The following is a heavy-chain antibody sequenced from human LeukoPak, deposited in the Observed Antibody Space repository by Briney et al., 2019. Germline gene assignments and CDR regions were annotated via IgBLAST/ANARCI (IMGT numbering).Heavy chain of an antibody. CDR3: SKLCGGYCNTASEKRFDP. V-gene: IGHV3-23*01. J-gene: IGHJ5*02. CDR2: IGSNSVPP. CDR1: GFTLSSYS. Sequence: GGSLRLSCAASGFTLSSYSMNWVRHAPGEGLEWVSGIGSNSVPPVYADSVKGRFTISRDNSTSMFYLQMGSLRVQDTALYYCSKLCGGYCNTASEKRFDPWGQGTLVTVSS. D-gene: IGHD2-2*03.